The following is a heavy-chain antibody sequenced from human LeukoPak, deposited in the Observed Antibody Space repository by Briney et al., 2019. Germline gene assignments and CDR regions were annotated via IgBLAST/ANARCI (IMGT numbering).Heavy chain of an antibody. Sequence: GASVKVSCEASGYTFSSYGFNWVRQAPGQGLEWMGWISAYNGDTNYAQKFQGRVTMTTDTSTSTAYMELRCLRSDDTAVYYCARDMVRGVDYWGQGTLVTVSS. CDR2: ISAYNGDT. CDR3: ARDMVRGVDY. J-gene: IGHJ4*02. D-gene: IGHD3-10*01. CDR1: GYTFSSYG. V-gene: IGHV1-18*04.